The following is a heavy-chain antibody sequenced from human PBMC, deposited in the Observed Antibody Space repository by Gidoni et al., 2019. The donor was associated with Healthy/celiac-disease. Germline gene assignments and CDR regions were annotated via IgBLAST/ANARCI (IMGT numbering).Heavy chain of an antibody. CDR1: GYTFTSYY. CDR2: INPSGGST. Sequence: QVQLVQSGAEVKKPGASVKVSCKASGYTFTSYYMHWVRQAPGQGLEWMGIINPSGGSTSYAQKFQGRVTMTRDTSTSTVYMELSSLRSEDTAVYYCATWELPDAFDIWGQGTMVTVSS. CDR3: ATWELPDAFDI. D-gene: IGHD1-26*01. J-gene: IGHJ3*02. V-gene: IGHV1-46*01.